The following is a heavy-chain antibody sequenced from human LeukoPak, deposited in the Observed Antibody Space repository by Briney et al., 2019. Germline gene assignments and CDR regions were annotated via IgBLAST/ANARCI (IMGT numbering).Heavy chain of an antibody. D-gene: IGHD1/OR15-1a*01. CDR2: ISYDGSNK. V-gene: IGHV3-30*01. CDR3: ATAGITGTNWFDP. CDR1: GFTFSSYA. Sequence: GRSLRLSCAASGFTFSSYAMHWVRQAPGKGLEWVAVISYDGSNKYYADSVKGRFTISRDNSKNTPYLQMNSLRAEDTAVYYCATAGITGTNWFDPWGQGTLVTVSS. J-gene: IGHJ5*02.